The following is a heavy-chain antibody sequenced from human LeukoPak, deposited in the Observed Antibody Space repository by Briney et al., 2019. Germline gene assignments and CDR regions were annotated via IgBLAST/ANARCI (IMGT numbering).Heavy chain of an antibody. D-gene: IGHD3-16*01. J-gene: IGHJ4*02. CDR1: GFTVSNNY. CDR3: VRGDRRDF. V-gene: IGHV3-69-1*01. CDR2: IDSSGVST. Sequence: GGSLRLSCAVSGFTVSNNYMNWVRQAPGKGLEWVSSIDSSGVSTFCVASLRGRFTISRDNAKNSLYLQMNSLRAEDTAVYHCVRGDRRDFWGQGTLVTVSS.